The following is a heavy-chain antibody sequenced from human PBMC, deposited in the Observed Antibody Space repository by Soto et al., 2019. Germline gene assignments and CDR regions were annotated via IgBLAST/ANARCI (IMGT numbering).Heavy chain of an antibody. CDR2: IYYSGTS. V-gene: IGHV4-39*01. J-gene: IGHJ5*02. D-gene: IGHD2-2*01. CDR1: GGSIDDDTDY. Sequence: PSETLSLTCTVSGGSIDDDTDYWGWIRQPPGKGLEWIGSIYYSGTSSYNPSLESRVTMSVDTSKKQLSLRLRFVTAADTAVYYCARLHCASPNCVPLDPWGQGTLVTVSS. CDR3: ARLHCASPNCVPLDP.